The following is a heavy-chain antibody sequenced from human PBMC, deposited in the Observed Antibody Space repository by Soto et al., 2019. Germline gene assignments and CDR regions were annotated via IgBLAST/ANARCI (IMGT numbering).Heavy chain of an antibody. CDR1: GFTFRIYA. V-gene: IGHV3-23*01. D-gene: IGHD4-17*01. J-gene: IGHJ3*01. Sequence: EVQLLESGGGLVQPGGSLRLSCAASGFTFRIYAMSWVRQVPGKGLAWVSTISDSADSAYYADSVKGRFTISIDNSKNTLYLQMNSLKAEDTAVYYCARTYGDKKGDALDLWGQGTTVTVSS. CDR2: ISDSADSA. CDR3: ARTYGDKKGDALDL.